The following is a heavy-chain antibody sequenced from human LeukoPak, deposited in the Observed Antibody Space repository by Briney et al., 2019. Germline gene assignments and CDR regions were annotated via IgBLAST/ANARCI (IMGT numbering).Heavy chain of an antibody. Sequence: GRSLRLSCAASGFSFKDTGMHWVRQAPGKSPEWLTIIWYDGSTKYYAAYVKGRFTVSRDNSKNILYLQMNRLRAEDTAVYYCARFNSYFDYWGQGTLVTVSS. V-gene: IGHV3-33*01. CDR1: GFSFKDTG. CDR3: ARFNSYFDY. J-gene: IGHJ4*02. CDR2: IWYDGSTK.